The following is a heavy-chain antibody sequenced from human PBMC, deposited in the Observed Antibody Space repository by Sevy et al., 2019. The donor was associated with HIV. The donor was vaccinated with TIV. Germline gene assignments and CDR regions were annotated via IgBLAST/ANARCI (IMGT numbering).Heavy chain of an antibody. CDR1: GFTLSNAW. CDR3: TTNDVFDI. CDR2: IKTKADGGPT. V-gene: IGHV3-15*01. J-gene: IGHJ3*02. Sequence: GGSLRLSCAASGFTLSNAWMSWVRQAPGKGLEWVVRIKTKADGGPTDYAAPVKDRLTISKDDSKNTVYLQMNSLKIEDTAVYYCTTNDVFDIWGQGTMVTVSS.